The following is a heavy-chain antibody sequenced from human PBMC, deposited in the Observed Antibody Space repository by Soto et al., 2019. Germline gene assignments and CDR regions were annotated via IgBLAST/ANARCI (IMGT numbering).Heavy chain of an antibody. V-gene: IGHV3-23*01. CDR1: GFTFSSYA. CDR3: AKEFRAGIAAAGTDAFDI. D-gene: IGHD6-13*01. J-gene: IGHJ3*02. Sequence: EVQLLESGGGLVQPGGSLRLSCAASGFTFSSYAMSWVRQAPGKGLEWVSAISGSGGSTYYADSVKGRFTISRDNSKNTLYLQMNSLRAEDTAVYYCAKEFRAGIAAAGTDAFDIWGQGTMVTVSS. CDR2: ISGSGGST.